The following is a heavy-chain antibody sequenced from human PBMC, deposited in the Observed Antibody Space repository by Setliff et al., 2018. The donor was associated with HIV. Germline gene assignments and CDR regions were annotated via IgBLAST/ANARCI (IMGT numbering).Heavy chain of an antibody. CDR1: AASIRNSY. J-gene: IGHJ4*02. Sequence: KTSETLSLTCTVSAASIRNSYWTWIRQPAGKGLEWIGRIYPSGTINYNPSLKSRVTISVGTSKNQFSLRLTSVTAADTAVYYCARGRMISMVRGFKNFDYWGQGTLVTVSS. CDR3: ARGRMISMVRGFKNFDY. CDR2: IYPSGTI. D-gene: IGHD3-10*01. V-gene: IGHV4-4*07.